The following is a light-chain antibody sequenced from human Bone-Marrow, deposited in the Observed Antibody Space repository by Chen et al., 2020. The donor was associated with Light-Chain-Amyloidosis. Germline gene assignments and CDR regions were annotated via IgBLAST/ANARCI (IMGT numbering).Light chain of an antibody. CDR3: CSYAGSYV. Sequence: QSALTQPASVSGSPGQSITISCTGTSSDVGSYNLVSWYQQHPGKAAKLMIYEVSKRPSVVSNRFSGSKSGHTASLTISGLQAEDDADYYCCSYAGSYVFGTGTKVTVL. CDR1: SSDVGSYNL. J-gene: IGLJ1*01. CDR2: EVS. V-gene: IGLV2-23*02.